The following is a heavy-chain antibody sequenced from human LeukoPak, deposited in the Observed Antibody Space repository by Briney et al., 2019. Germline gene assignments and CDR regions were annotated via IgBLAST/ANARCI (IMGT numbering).Heavy chain of an antibody. CDR2: IIPIFGTA. J-gene: IGHJ4*02. V-gene: IGHV1-69*13. CDR1: GGTFSSYA. Sequence: SVNVSFTASGGTFSSYAISWVRQAPGQGLEWMGGIIPIFGTANYAQKFQGRVTITADESTSTAYMELSSLRSEDTAVYYCATRGGPSAFGELLVALDYWGQGTLVTVSS. CDR3: ATRGGPSAFGELLVALDY. D-gene: IGHD3-10*01.